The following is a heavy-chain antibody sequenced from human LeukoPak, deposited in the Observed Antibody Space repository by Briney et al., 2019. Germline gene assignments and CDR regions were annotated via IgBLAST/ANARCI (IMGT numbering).Heavy chain of an antibody. CDR2: IKQDGSEK. CDR1: GFTFSSYW. J-gene: IGHJ4*02. CDR3: ARWSVWQWLVFGFAY. Sequence: GGSLRLSCAASGFTFSSYWMSWVRQAPGKGREWVANIKQDGSEKYYVDSVKGRFTISRDNAKNSLYLQMNSLRAEDTAVYYCARWSVWQWLVFGFAYWGQGTLVTVSS. D-gene: IGHD6-19*01. V-gene: IGHV3-7*01.